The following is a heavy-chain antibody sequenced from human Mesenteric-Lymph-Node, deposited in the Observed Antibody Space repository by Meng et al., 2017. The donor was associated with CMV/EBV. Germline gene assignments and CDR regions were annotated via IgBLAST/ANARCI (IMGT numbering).Heavy chain of an antibody. CDR2: TPHLEKT. CDR1: VRSLIRYHL. V-gene: IGHV4-4*02. Sequence: LICACFVRSLIRYHLVTWVPQPPGEVLEVIGQTPHLEKTNYNPSLQSQVTLSADNSQNLFSPNLHSVTRADTAVYYRTGQGGYFIDYWGQGALVTVSS. CDR3: TGQGGYFIDY. D-gene: IGHD3-16*01. J-gene: IGHJ4*02.